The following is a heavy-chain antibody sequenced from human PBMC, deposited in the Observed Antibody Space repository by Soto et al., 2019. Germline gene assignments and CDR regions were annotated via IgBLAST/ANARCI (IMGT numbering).Heavy chain of an antibody. CDR2: IYHSGST. V-gene: IGHV4-30-2*01. Sequence: SETLSLTCAVSCGSISSGGYSWSWIRQPPGKGLEWIGYIYHSGSTYYNPSLKSRVTISVDRSKNQFSLKLSSVTAADTAVYYCARAWGEAYYYGMDVWGQGTTVTVSS. D-gene: IGHD1-26*01. J-gene: IGHJ6*02. CDR1: CGSISSGGYS. CDR3: ARAWGEAYYYGMDV.